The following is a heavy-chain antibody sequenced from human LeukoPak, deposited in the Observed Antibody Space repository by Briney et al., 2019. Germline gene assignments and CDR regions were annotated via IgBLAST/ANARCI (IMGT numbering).Heavy chain of an antibody. J-gene: IGHJ6*02. D-gene: IGHD2-2*01. CDR3: ARVVDCSSTSCYSGYYYYGMDV. CDR1: GASISSYY. V-gene: IGHV4-59*01. Sequence: SETLSLTCTVSGASISSYYWSWIRQPPGKGLEWIGYIYYSGSTSYNPSLKSRVTISVDTSKNQFSLKLSSVTAADTAVYYCARVVDCSSTSCYSGYYYYGMDVWGQGTTVTVSS. CDR2: IYYSGST.